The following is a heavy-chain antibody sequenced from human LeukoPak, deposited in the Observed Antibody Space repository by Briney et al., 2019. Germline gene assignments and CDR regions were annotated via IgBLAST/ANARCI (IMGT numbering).Heavy chain of an antibody. V-gene: IGHV3-74*01. CDR3: ARDVAARPFDY. CDR2: INSDGSST. J-gene: IGHJ4*02. D-gene: IGHD6-13*01. Sequence: SGGSLRLSCAASGFTSSTYWMHWVRQAPGKGLVWVSRINSDGSSTSYADSVKGRFTISRDNAKNTLYLQMNSLRAEGTAVYYCARDVAARPFDYWGQGTLVTVSS. CDR1: GFTSSTYW.